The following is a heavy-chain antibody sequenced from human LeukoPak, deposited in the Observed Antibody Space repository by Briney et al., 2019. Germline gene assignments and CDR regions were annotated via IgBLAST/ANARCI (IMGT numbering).Heavy chain of an antibody. V-gene: IGHV1-69*13. Sequence: SVKVSCKASGGTFSSYAISWVRQAPGQGLEWMGGIIPIFGTANYAQKFQGRVTITADESTSTAYMELSSLRSEDTAVYYCARSYDFWSGYYPFDPWGQGTLVTVSS. J-gene: IGHJ5*02. CDR2: IIPIFGTA. CDR1: GGTFSSYA. D-gene: IGHD3-3*01. CDR3: ARSYDFWSGYYPFDP.